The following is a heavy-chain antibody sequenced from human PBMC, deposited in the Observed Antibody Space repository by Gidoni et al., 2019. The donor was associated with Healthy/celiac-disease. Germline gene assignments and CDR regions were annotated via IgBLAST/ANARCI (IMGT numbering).Heavy chain of an antibody. V-gene: IGHV4-34*01. CDR1: GWSFRGYY. CDR2: INHSGST. D-gene: IGHD5-18*01. Sequence: QVQLQQWGAGLLKPSETLSLTCAVYGWSFRGYYWSWIRQPPGKGLEWIGEINHSGSTNYNPSLKSRVTISVDTSKNQFSLKLSSVTAADTAVYYCARGRTWIQLWLHWYFDLWGRGTLVTVSS. J-gene: IGHJ2*01. CDR3: ARGRTWIQLWLHWYFDL.